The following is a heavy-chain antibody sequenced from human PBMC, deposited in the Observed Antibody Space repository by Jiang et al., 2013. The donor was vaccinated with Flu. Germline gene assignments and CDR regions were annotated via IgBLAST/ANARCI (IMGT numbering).Heavy chain of an antibody. CDR2: ISSSGSTI. D-gene: IGHD3-22*01. Sequence: VQLLESGGGLVKPGGSLRLSCAASGFTFSDYYMSWIRQAPGKGLEWVSYISSSGSTIYYADSVKGRFTISRDNAKNSLYLQMNSLRAEDTAVYYCARDTLVITTNDATHLEDNYYYYGMDVWGQGTTVTVSS. J-gene: IGHJ6*02. CDR1: GFTFSDYY. CDR3: ARDTLVITTNDATHLEDNYYYYGMDV. V-gene: IGHV3-11*04.